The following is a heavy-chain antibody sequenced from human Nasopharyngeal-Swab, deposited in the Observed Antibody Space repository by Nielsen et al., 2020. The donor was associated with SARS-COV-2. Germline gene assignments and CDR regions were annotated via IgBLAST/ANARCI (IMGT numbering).Heavy chain of an antibody. CDR2: IGDKDHNYAT. CDR1: GFTFSASA. J-gene: IGHJ4*02. V-gene: IGHV3-73*01. CDR3: TTDFYFDY. Sequence: GGSLRLSCAASGFTFSASARHWVRQASGKGREWVGRIGDKDHNYATTYGASVQGRFTISRDDSKSTAFLQMDSLKTEDTALYYCTTDFYFDYWGQGTLVTVSS.